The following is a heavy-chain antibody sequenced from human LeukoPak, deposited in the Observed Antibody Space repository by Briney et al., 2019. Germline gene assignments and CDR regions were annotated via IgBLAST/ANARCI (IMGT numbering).Heavy chain of an antibody. Sequence: GGSLRLSCAASGFTFSSYAMHWVRQAPAKGLEWVAVISYDGSNKYYADSVKGRFTISRDNSKNTLYLQMNSLRAEDTAVYYCARQYRPLDYWGQGTLVTVSS. CDR3: ARQYRPLDY. J-gene: IGHJ4*02. D-gene: IGHD2-2*01. CDR1: GFTFSSYA. CDR2: ISYDGSNK. V-gene: IGHV3-30*04.